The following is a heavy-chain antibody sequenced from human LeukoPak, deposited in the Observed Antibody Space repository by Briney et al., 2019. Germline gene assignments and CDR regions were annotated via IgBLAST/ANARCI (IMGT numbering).Heavy chain of an antibody. Sequence: PSETLSLTCSVSGGSINSSPYYWAWIRQPPGKGLEWVGSISHSGTTFYSPSLESRVTVSQYASENQFSLILTSLTVADTAVYYCARVDFPDAFDIWGQGTRVTVSS. V-gene: IGHV4-39*07. CDR3: ARVDFPDAFDI. CDR1: GGSINSSPYY. J-gene: IGHJ3*02. CDR2: ISHSGTT.